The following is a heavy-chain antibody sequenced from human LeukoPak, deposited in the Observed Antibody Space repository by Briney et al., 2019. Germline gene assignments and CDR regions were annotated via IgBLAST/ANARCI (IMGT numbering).Heavy chain of an antibody. J-gene: IGHJ6*02. V-gene: IGHV4-59*08. CDR3: ARHSYDYVWGSYRLHSYYGMDV. CDR2: IYYSGST. Sequence: SETLPLTCTVSGGSISSYYWSWIRQPPGKGLEWIGYIYYSGSTNYNPSLKSRVTISVDTSKNQFSLKLSSVTAADTAVYYCARHSYDYVWGSYRLHSYYGMDVWGQGTTVTVSS. CDR1: GGSISSYY. D-gene: IGHD3-16*02.